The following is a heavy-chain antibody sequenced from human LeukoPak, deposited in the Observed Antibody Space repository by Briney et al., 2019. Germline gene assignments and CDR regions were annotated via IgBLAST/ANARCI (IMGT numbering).Heavy chain of an antibody. CDR2: IYYSGST. CDR1: GGSISSYY. V-gene: IGHV4-59*01. Sequence: KPSETLSLTCTVSGGSISSYYWSWIRQPPGKGLEWIGYIYYSGSTNYNPSLKSRVTISVDTSKNQFSLKLSSVTAADTAVYYCARVTLDFWSGYPTFDYWGQGTLVTVSS. D-gene: IGHD3-3*01. CDR3: ARVTLDFWSGYPTFDY. J-gene: IGHJ4*02.